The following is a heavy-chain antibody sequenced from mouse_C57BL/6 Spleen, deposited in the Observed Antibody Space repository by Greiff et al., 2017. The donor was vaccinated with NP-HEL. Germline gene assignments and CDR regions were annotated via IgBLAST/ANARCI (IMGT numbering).Heavy chain of an antibody. CDR3: ARCDYSNFFDY. CDR1: GFTFTDYY. CDR2: IRNKANGYTT. Sequence: EVQVVESGGGLVQPGGSLSLSCAASGFTFTDYYMSWVRQPPGKALEWLGFIRNKANGYTTEYSASVKGRFTISRDNSQSILYLQMNALRAEDSATYYCARCDYSNFFDYWGQGTTLTVSS. J-gene: IGHJ2*01. D-gene: IGHD2-5*01. V-gene: IGHV7-3*01.